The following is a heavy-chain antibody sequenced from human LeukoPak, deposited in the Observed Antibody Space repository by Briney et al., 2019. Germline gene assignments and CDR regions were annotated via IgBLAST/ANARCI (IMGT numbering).Heavy chain of an antibody. V-gene: IGHV3-53*01. CDR1: GFNVRTNY. J-gene: IGHJ4*02. Sequence: PGGSLRLSCAASGFNVRTNYMSWVRQAPGKGLERVSIIYPGGSTYYADSMKGRFTISRDNSRNTLYLQIHSLTAEDTAIYYCAKDAQWEMKDSWGQGALVTVSS. CDR3: AKDAQWEMKDS. CDR2: IYPGGST. D-gene: IGHD1-26*01.